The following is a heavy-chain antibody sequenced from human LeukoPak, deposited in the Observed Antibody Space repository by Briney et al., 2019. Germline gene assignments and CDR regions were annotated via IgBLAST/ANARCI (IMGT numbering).Heavy chain of an antibody. CDR2: TYYRSKWYS. J-gene: IGHJ6*03. V-gene: IGHV6-1*01. D-gene: IGHD5-24*01. CDR1: GDSVSSNSAT. Sequence: SQTLSLTCAISGDSVSSNSATWNWIRQSPSRGLEWLGRTYYRSKWYSDYAVSVKSRITINSDTSKNQFSLQLNSVTPEDTAVYYCARHVEMATTYYYYYYMDVWGKGTTVTISS. CDR3: ARHVEMATTYYYYYYMDV.